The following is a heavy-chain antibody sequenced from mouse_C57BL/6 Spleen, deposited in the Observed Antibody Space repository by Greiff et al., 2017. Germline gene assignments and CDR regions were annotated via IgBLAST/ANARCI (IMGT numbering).Heavy chain of an antibody. Sequence: QVQLKQSGAELARPGASVKMSCKASGYTFTSYTMHWVKQRPGQGLEWIGYINPSSGYTKYNQKFKDKATLTADKSSSTAYMQLSSLTSEDSAVYYCALRGYGNYAWYFDVWGTGTTVTVSS. CDR2: INPSSGYT. V-gene: IGHV1-4*01. CDR3: ALRGYGNYAWYFDV. CDR1: GYTFTSYT. J-gene: IGHJ1*03. D-gene: IGHD2-1*01.